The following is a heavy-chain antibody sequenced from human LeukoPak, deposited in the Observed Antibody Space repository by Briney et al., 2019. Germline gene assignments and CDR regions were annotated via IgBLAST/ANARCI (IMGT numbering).Heavy chain of an antibody. V-gene: IGHV3-11*04. CDR1: GFTFSDYY. Sequence: GGSLRLSCAASGFTFSDYYMSWIRQAPGKGLEWVSYIRSSGSAMYNADSVKGRFTISRDNAKNFLYLQMNSLRAEDTAVYFCARDRGGAYDFWSGYYTGYFDYWGQGTLVTVSS. J-gene: IGHJ4*02. CDR3: ARDRGGAYDFWSGYYTGYFDY. CDR2: IRSSGSAM. D-gene: IGHD3-3*01.